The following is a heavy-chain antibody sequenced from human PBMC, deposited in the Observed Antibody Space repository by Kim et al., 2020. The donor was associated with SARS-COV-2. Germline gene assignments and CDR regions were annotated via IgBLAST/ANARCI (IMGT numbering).Heavy chain of an antibody. CDR3: ARADFDWLLISYSMDV. CDR2: ISSSCSTL. Sequence: GGSLRLSCAASGFTFSSYEMNWVRQAPGKGLEWVSFISSSCSTLYYADSVKGRFTISRDNAKHSLYLQMNSLRAEDTAVYYCARADFDWLLISYSMDVWGQGTTVTVSS. CDR1: GFTFSSYE. J-gene: IGHJ6*01. V-gene: IGHV3-48*03. D-gene: IGHD3-9*01.